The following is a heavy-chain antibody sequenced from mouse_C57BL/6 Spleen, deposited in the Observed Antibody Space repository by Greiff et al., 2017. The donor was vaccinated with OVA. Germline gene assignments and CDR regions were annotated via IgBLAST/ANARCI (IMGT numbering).Heavy chain of an antibody. D-gene: IGHD1-1*01. V-gene: IGHV1-26*01. CDR1: GYTFTDYY. Sequence: EVQLQQSGPELVKPGASVKISCKASGYTFTDYYMNWVKQSHGKSLEWIGDINPKNGGNSYNQKFKGKATLTVDKSSSTAYMALRSLTSGDSAVYYCARWHYGSSYGYVDVWGTGTTVTVSS. CDR3: ARWHYGSSYGYVDV. CDR2: INPKNGGN. J-gene: IGHJ1*03.